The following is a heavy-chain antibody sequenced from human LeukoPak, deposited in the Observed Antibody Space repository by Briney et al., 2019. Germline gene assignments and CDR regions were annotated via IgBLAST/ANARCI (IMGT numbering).Heavy chain of an antibody. CDR2: INPSGGST. J-gene: IGHJ4*02. CDR1: GYTFTSYY. D-gene: IGHD3-10*01. CDR3: ARDVPQGYYSSGSYGGIDY. Sequence: ASVKVSCKASGYTFTSYYMHWVRQAPGQGLEWMGIINPSGGSTSYAQKFQGRVTITADKSTSTAYMELSSLRSEDTAVYYCARDVPQGYYSSGSYGGIDYWGQGTLVTVSS. V-gene: IGHV1-46*01.